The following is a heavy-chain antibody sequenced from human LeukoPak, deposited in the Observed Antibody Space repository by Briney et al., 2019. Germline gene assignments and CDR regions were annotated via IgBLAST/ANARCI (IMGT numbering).Heavy chain of an antibody. CDR1: GFTFSSHW. V-gene: IGHV3-7*05. CDR3: ARILRLHTPRAFDI. J-gene: IGHJ3*02. CDR2: IHEDGSDK. Sequence: GGSLRLSCAASGFTFSSHWMNWVRQAPGKGLEWLANIHEDGSDKYYVASVKGRFTVSRDNARNSLYLQVKSLRAEDTAVYYCARILRLHTPRAFDIWGQGTMVTVSS. D-gene: IGHD5-24*01.